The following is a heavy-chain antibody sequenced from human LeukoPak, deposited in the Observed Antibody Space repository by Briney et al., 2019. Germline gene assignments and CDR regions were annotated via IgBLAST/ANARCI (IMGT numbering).Heavy chain of an antibody. Sequence: ASVKVSCKVSGYTLTELSMHWVRQAPGKGLEWMGGFDPEDGETIYAQKFQGRVTMTRDTSTSTVYMELSSLRSEDTAVYYCARGAGGYCSSTSCYAYGMDVWGQGTTVTASS. V-gene: IGHV1-24*01. CDR2: FDPEDGET. CDR3: ARGAGGYCSSTSCYAYGMDV. J-gene: IGHJ6*02. D-gene: IGHD2-2*03. CDR1: GYTLTELS.